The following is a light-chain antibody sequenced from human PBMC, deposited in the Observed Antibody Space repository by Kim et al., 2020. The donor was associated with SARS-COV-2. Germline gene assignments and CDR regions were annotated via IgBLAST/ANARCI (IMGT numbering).Light chain of an antibody. J-gene: IGKJ4*01. CDR2: DAS. CDR1: QSVTSY. CDR3: QQRGKWPLT. Sequence: EIELTQSPATLSLSPGERATLSCRASQSVTSYLAWYQQKPGQAPRLLIYDASNRATGIPARFSGSGSGTDFTLTISSLEPEDFAVYYCQQRGKWPLTFGGGTKVDIK. V-gene: IGKV3-11*01.